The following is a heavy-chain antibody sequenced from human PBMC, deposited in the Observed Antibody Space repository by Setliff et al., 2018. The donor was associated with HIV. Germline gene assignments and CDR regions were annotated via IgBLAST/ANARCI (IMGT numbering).Heavy chain of an antibody. Sequence: PSETLSLTCTVSGGSIGSGGYYWSWIRQHPGKGLEWIGYIYYSGSTYYNPSLKSRVTISGDTSKNQFSLKLSSVTAADTAVYYCARESELPTGLNDPFEMWGQGTLVTVSS. J-gene: IGHJ3*02. CDR2: IYYSGST. D-gene: IGHD4-17*01. CDR1: GGSIGSGGYY. CDR3: ARESELPTGLNDPFEM. V-gene: IGHV4-31*03.